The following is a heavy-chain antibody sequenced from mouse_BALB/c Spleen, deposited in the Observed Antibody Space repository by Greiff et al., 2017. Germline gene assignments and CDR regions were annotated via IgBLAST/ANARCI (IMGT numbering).Heavy chain of an antibody. CDR2: INPSTGYT. CDR3: AREGVWLRRGDWYFDV. Sequence: QVQLKQSGAELAKPGASVKMSCKASGYTFTSYWMHWVKQRPGQGLEWIGYINPSTGYTEYNQKFKDKATLTADKSSSTAYMQLSSLTSEDSAVYYCAREGVWLRRGDWYFDVWGAGTTVTVSS. J-gene: IGHJ1*01. D-gene: IGHD2-2*01. V-gene: IGHV1-7*01. CDR1: GYTFTSYW.